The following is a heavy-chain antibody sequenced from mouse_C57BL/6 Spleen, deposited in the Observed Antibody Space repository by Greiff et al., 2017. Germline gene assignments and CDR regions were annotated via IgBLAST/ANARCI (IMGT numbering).Heavy chain of an antibody. D-gene: IGHD2-4*01. V-gene: IGHV1-78*01. CDR1: GYTFTDHT. J-gene: IGHJ2*01. CDR3: ARDYGGYYFDY. Sequence: QVQLQQSDAELVKPGASVKISCKVSGYTFTDHTIHWMKQRPEPGLEWIGYIYPRDGSTKYTETFKGKATLTAYKSSSTDDMQLNSLTSEDSAVYFCARDYGGYYFDYWGKGTTLTVSS. CDR2: IYPRDGST.